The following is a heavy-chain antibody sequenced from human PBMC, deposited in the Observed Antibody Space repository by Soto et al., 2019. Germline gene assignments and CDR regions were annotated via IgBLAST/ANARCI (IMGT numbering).Heavy chain of an antibody. V-gene: IGHV1-18*01. J-gene: IGHJ4*02. CDR2: ISAYNGNT. Sequence: QVQLVQSGAEVKKPGASVKVSCKASGYTFTSYGISWVRQAPGQGLEWMGWISAYNGNTNYAQKPQGXXTXTXXPSTSTAYLELRSLRSDETAVDYCARGGYYDSIDYWGQGTLVTVSS. CDR1: GYTFTSYG. D-gene: IGHD3-22*01. CDR3: ARGGYYDSIDY.